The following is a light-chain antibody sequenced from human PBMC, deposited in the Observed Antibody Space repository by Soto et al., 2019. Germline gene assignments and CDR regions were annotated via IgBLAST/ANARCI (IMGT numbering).Light chain of an antibody. Sequence: EIMMTQSPGTLSVSPGEGATLSCTASQSVNLNLAWYQQKPGQPPRLLLYGASTRATGIPVRFRSSGSGTALILPISSLQSEDASVYYCHQYNSWSRGTFGPGTKVEIK. CDR2: GAS. CDR1: QSVNLN. V-gene: IGKV3-15*01. CDR3: HQYNSWSRGT. J-gene: IGKJ3*01.